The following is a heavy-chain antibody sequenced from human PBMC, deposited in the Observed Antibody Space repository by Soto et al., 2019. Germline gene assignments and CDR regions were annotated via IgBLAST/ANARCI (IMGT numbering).Heavy chain of an antibody. V-gene: IGHV3-30*18. J-gene: IGHJ4*02. CDR2: ISYDGSSK. CDR1: GLTFSSFA. D-gene: IGHD4-4*01. CDR3: AKDFVPVPVTPRNSLGY. Sequence: QVQLVESGGGGASPGRSLNLSFAASGLTFSSFALTWVRQAPGKGLGWGPVISYDGSSKYYADSLKGRFTTSRDNSKNPLHMQMNSLRAEDTAVYYCAKDFVPVPVTPRNSLGYWGQGTLVTVSS.